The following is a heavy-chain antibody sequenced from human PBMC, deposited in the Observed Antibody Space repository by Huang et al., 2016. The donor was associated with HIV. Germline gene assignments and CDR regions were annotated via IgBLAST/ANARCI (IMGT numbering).Heavy chain of an antibody. D-gene: IGHD3-10*01. J-gene: IGHJ4*02. CDR1: GGSFSGYY. V-gene: IGHV4-34*01. Sequence: QVQLQQWGAGLLKPSETLSLTCAVYGGSFSGYYWSWIRQPPGKGLVWIGEIKHSGSTNYNPSLKSRVNISVDTSKNQCALKLSSVTAADTAVDYCARGGWGYKYYGSGSYFYWGQGTLVTVSS. CDR2: IKHSGST. CDR3: ARGGWGYKYYGSGSYFY.